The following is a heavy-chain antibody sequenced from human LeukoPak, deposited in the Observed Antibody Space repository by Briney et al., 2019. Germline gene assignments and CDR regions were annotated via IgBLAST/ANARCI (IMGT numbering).Heavy chain of an antibody. CDR1: GGSFSGYY. J-gene: IGHJ4*02. Sequence: KPSETLSLTCAVYGGSFSGYYWSWIRQPPGKGLEWLGEINHSGSTNYNPSLKSRVTISVDTSKNQFSLKLSSVTAADTAVYYCATRTRYSSSSLFDYWGQGTLVTVSS. CDR2: INHSGST. D-gene: IGHD6-6*01. V-gene: IGHV4-34*01. CDR3: ATRTRYSSSSLFDY.